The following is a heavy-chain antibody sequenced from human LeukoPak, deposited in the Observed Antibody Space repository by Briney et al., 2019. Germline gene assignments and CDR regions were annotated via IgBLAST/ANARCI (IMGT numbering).Heavy chain of an antibody. CDR2: INHSGST. CDR1: GGSFSGYY. D-gene: IGHD3-10*01. J-gene: IGHJ4*02. CDR3: ARGRWFGADY. V-gene: IGHV4-34*01. Sequence: SETLSLTCAVYGGSFSGYYWSWIRQPPGKGLEWIGEINHSGSTNYNPSLKGRVTISVDTSKNQFSLKLSSVTAADTAVYYCARGRWFGADYWGQGTLVTVSS.